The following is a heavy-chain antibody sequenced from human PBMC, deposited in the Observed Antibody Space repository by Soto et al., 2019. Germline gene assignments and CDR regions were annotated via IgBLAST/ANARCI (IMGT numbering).Heavy chain of an antibody. CDR2: INAGNGNT. D-gene: IGHD1-7*01. CDR1: GYTFTSYA. Sequence: QVQLVQSGAEVKKPGASVKVSCKASGYTFTSYAMHWVRQAPGQRLEWMGWINAGNGNTKYSQKFQSRVTITRDTSASTAYMELSSLRSEDTAVYYCARDWRWNYRPGGMDVWGQGTTVTVSS. CDR3: ARDWRWNYRPGGMDV. V-gene: IGHV1-3*01. J-gene: IGHJ6*02.